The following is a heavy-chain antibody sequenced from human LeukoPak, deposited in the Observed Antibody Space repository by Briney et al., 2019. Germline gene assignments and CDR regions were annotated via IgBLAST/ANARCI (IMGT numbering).Heavy chain of an antibody. D-gene: IGHD1-14*01. CDR1: GYTFTAHY. J-gene: IGHJ3*02. Sequence: ASVKVSCKASGYTFTAHYIHWVRQAPGQGLEWMGWINPNSGGTNYAQKFQGRVTMTRDTSISTAYMELSRLRSDDTAVYYCARVGPGPDAFDIWGQGTMVTVSS. CDR2: INPNSGGT. V-gene: IGHV1-2*02. CDR3: ARVGPGPDAFDI.